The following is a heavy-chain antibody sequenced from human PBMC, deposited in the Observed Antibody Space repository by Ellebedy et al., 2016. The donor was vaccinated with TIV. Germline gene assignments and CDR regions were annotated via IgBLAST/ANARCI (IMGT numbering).Heavy chain of an antibody. J-gene: IGHJ4*02. CDR1: GFDFDENA. D-gene: IGHD3-16*02. CDR3: ARLYPGGVFAPLIFDN. CDR2: IAWNGAWI. V-gene: IGHV3-9*01. Sequence: GGSLRLXXGASGFDFDENAMHWVRQRPGKGLEWVARIAWNGAWIAYADSVKGRFTISRDNTKNSLYLQMSSLRVDDTAVYYCARLYPGGVFAPLIFDNWGQGTLVTVSS.